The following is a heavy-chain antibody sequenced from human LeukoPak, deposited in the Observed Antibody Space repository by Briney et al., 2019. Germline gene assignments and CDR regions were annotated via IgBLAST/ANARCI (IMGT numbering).Heavy chain of an antibody. D-gene: IGHD3-9*01. CDR3: ARPYYDILTGYHPGAFDI. Sequence: PSETLSLTCTVSGGSISSYYWSWIRQPPGKGLEWIGYIYYSGSTNYNPSLKSRVTISVDTSKNQFSLKLSSVTAADTAVYYCARPYYDILTGYHPGAFDIWGQGTMVTVSS. CDR2: IYYSGST. J-gene: IGHJ3*02. V-gene: IGHV4-59*08. CDR1: GGSISSYY.